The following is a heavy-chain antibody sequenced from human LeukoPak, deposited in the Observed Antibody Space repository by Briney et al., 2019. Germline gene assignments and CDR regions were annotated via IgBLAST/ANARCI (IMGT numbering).Heavy chain of an antibody. CDR3: ARGGASSKFFDA. CDR1: GVSISNYY. V-gene: IGHV4-59*01. J-gene: IGHJ4*02. Sequence: SETLSLTCSVSGVSISNYYWSWIRQPPGKGLEWIAFIYYDGTTNYNPSLKSRATISVDTSKNQYSLNLISVTPSDTDVYYCARGGASSKFFDAWGQGILVTVSS. CDR2: IYYDGTT. D-gene: IGHD6-6*01.